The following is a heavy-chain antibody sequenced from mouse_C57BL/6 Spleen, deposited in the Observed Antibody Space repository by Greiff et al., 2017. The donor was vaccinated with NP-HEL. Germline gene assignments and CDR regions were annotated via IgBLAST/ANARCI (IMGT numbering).Heavy chain of an antibody. J-gene: IGHJ3*01. D-gene: IGHD2-5*01. CDR2: IDPETGGT. CDR3: TRERAYYSKPWFAY. Sequence: QVHVKQSGAELVRPGASVTLSCKASGYTFTDYEMHWVKQTPVHGLEWIGAIDPETGGTAYNQKFKGKAILTADKSSSTAYMELRSLTSEDSAVYYCTRERAYYSKPWFAYWGQGTLVTVSA. V-gene: IGHV1-15*01. CDR1: GYTFTDYE.